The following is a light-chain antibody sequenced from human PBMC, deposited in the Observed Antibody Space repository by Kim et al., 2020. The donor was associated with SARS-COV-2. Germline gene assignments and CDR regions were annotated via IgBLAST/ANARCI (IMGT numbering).Light chain of an antibody. CDR2: GTS. J-gene: IGLJ2*01. Sequence: PGGTVTLTCASSTGAVTSAYYPNWFQQKPGQAPRALIYGTSNKHSWTPARFSGSLLGDKAALTLSGAQLEDEAEYYCLLFYGTTVVFGGGTQLTVL. V-gene: IGLV7-43*01. CDR1: TGAVTSAYY. CDR3: LLFYGTTVV.